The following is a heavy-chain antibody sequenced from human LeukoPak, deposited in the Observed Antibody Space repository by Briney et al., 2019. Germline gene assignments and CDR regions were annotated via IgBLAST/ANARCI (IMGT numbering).Heavy chain of an antibody. J-gene: IGHJ3*02. CDR1: GFTFNNYS. V-gene: IGHV3-21*01. Sequence: PGGSLRLSCAASGFTFNNYSMNWVRQAPGKGLEWVSSISSSSSYIYYADSVKGRFTISRDNAKNSLYLQMNSLRAEDTAVYYCARDSSGWYEAFDIWGQGTMVTVSS. CDR3: ARDSSGWYEAFDI. CDR2: ISSSSSYI. D-gene: IGHD6-19*01.